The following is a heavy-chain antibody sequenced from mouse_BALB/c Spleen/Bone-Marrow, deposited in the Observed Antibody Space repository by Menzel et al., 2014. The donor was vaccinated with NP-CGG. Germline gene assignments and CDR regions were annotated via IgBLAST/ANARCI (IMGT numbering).Heavy chain of an antibody. CDR1: GYAFTNYW. CDR3: AREVGRGFAY. V-gene: IGHV1-54*01. Sequence: VQLQQSGVELVRPGTSVKVSCKAPGYAFTNYWIEWVKRRPGQGLEWIGVINPGSGGINYNEKFKGKATLTADKSSNTAYMQLSSLTSDDSAVYFGAREVGRGFAYWGQGTLVTVSA. D-gene: IGHD1-3*01. CDR2: INPGSGGI. J-gene: IGHJ3*01.